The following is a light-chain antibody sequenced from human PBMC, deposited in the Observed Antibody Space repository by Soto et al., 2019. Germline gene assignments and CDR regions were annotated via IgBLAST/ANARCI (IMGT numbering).Light chain of an antibody. CDR3: QQTRAFPRT. CDR1: QDIGNF. CDR2: GAS. J-gene: IGKJ2*01. Sequence: DIQMTQSPSSVSASVGDTVTITCRASQDIGNFLAWYQQTPGKAPKLLIHGASSLYRGVASRFSGGGTGTDFTLTILSLQPEDFATYYCQQTRAFPRTFGQGTKVDIK. V-gene: IGKV1-12*01.